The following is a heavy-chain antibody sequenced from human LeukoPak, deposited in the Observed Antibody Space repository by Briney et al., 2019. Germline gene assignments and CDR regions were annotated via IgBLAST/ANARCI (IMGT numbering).Heavy chain of an antibody. CDR1: GGSFSGYY. D-gene: IGHD3-10*01. CDR3: AREDGSGSYLGWFDP. CDR2: INHSGST. Sequence: SETLSLTCAVYGGSFSGYYWSWIHQPPGKGLEWIGEINHSGSTNYNPSLKSRVTISVDTSKNQFSLKLSSVTAADTAVYYCAREDGSGSYLGWFDPWGQGTLVTVSS. J-gene: IGHJ5*02. V-gene: IGHV4-34*01.